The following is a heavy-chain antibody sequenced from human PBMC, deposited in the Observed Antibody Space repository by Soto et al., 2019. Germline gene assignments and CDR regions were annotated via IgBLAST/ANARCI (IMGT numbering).Heavy chain of an antibody. V-gene: IGHV3-11*01. CDR2: ITSSGSNT. J-gene: IGHJ4*02. Sequence: QVQLVESGGGLVKPGGSLRLSCAASGFTFSGYNMSWIRQAPGKGLEWVSYITSSGSNTFDAESVKGRFTISRDNTMNLLYLQMNSLSAEHTAVYYCARRGTISSAQHFDHWGQGTLVTVSS. CDR3: ARRGTISSAQHFDH. D-gene: IGHD6-6*01. CDR1: GFTFSGYN.